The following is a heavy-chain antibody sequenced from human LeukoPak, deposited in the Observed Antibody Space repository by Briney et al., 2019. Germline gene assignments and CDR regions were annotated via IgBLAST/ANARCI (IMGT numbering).Heavy chain of an antibody. CDR2: IYSDDST. J-gene: IGHJ3*02. CDR1: GITVSSKY. D-gene: IGHD6-6*01. Sequence: GGSLRLSCAASGITVSSKYMSWVRQAPGKGLEWVSVIYSDDSTYYADSVKGRFTISRDNAKNTLYLQMNSLRAEDTAVYYCARCARSSIAARPFAFDIWGQGTMVTVSS. CDR3: ARCARSSIAARPFAFDI. V-gene: IGHV3-66*01.